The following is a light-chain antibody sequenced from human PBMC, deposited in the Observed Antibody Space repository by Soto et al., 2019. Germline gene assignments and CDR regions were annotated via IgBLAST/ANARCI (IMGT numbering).Light chain of an antibody. V-gene: IGLV1-44*01. CDR2: SNN. CDR3: AAWDDSLNGRGV. Sequence: QSVLTQPPSASGTPGQRVTISCSGSSSNIGSNTVNWYQQLPGTAPKLLIYSNNQRPSGVPDRFSGSKSGTSASLAISGLQSEDEADYYCAAWDDSLNGRGVSGGGTKLTVL. CDR1: SSNIGSNT. J-gene: IGLJ2*01.